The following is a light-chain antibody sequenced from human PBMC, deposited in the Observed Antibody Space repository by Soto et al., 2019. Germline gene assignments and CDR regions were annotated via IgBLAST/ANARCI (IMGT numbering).Light chain of an antibody. Sequence: EIVLTQSPGTLSLSPGERATLSCRAIQSVSSSYLGWYQQKPGQAPRLLIYGTSSRATGIPDRFSGSGSGADFTLTISRLETEDFAVYYCQQYGTSPWTFGKGSKVEV. CDR2: GTS. V-gene: IGKV3-20*01. CDR3: QQYGTSPWT. J-gene: IGKJ1*01. CDR1: QSVSSSY.